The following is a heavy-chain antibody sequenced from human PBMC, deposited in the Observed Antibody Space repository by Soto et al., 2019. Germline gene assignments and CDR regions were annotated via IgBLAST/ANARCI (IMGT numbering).Heavy chain of an antibody. J-gene: IGHJ6*02. CDR2: INWNSGSI. CDR3: AREKVGITIFGSGYYYYGMDV. CDR1: GFTFDDYA. Sequence: PGGSLRLSCAASGFTFDDYAMHWVRQVPGKGLEWVSGINWNSGSIGYGDSVKGRFAISRDNAKNSLHLQMNSLSAEDTAVYYCAREKVGITIFGSGYYYYGMDVWGQGTTVTVSS. V-gene: IGHV3-9*01. D-gene: IGHD3-3*01.